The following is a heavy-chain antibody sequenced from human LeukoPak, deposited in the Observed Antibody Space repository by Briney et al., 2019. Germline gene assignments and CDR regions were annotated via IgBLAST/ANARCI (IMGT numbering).Heavy chain of an antibody. J-gene: IGHJ4*02. CDR1: GFTFSSYA. Sequence: GGSLRLSCAASGFTFSSYAMSWVRQAPGKGLEWVSAISGSGGSTYYADSVKGRFTISRDNSKNTLYLQMNSLRAEDTAVYYCAKDKGGYCSGGSCYSNDYWGQGTLVTVSS. CDR2: ISGSGGST. CDR3: AKDKGGYCSGGSCYSNDY. D-gene: IGHD2-15*01. V-gene: IGHV3-23*01.